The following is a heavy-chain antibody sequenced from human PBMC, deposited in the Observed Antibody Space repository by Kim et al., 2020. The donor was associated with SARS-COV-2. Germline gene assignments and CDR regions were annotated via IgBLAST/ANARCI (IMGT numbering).Heavy chain of an antibody. D-gene: IGHD3-16*01. CDR1: GFTFSSYS. CDR2: ISSSSSYI. Sequence: GGSLRLSCAASGFTFSSYSMNWVRQAPGKGLEWVSSISSSSSYIYYADSVKGRFTISRDNAKNSLYLQMNSLRAEDTAVYYCARDCLVGELCLVKGSGFDYWGQGTLVTVSS. V-gene: IGHV3-21*01. CDR3: ARDCLVGELCLVKGSGFDY. J-gene: IGHJ4*02.